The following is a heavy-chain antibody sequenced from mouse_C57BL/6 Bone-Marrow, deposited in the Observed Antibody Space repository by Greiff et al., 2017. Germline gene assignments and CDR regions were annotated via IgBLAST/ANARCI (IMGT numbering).Heavy chain of an antibody. D-gene: IGHD1-2*01. J-gene: IGHJ2*01. CDR3: ARSLRLLGDY. V-gene: IGHV5-17*01. CDR2: ISSGSSTI. Sequence: DVKLQESGGGLVKPGGSLKLSCAASGFTFSDYGMHWVRQAPEKGLEWVAYISSGSSTIYYADTVKGRFTISRDNAKNTLFLQMTSLRSEDTAMYYCARSLRLLGDYWGQGTTRTVSS. CDR1: GFTFSDYG.